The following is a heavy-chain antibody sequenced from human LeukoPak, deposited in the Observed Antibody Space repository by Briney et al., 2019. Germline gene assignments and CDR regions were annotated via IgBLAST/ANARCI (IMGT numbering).Heavy chain of an antibody. CDR1: GGSISSYY. D-gene: IGHD3-10*01. J-gene: IGHJ5*02. CDR2: IYYSGST. Sequence: PSETLSLTCTVSGGSISSYYWSWIRQPPGRGLEWIGYIYYSGSTNYNPSLKSRVTISVDTSKNQFSLKLSSVTAADTAVYYCARGKVLPRGSMVGNYGSGSSPPRTNWFDPWGQGTLVTVSS. CDR3: ARGKVLPRGSMVGNYGSGSSPPRTNWFDP. V-gene: IGHV4-59*12.